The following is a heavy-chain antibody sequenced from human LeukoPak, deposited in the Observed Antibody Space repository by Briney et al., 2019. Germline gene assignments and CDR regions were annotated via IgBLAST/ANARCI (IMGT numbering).Heavy chain of an antibody. CDR2: ISAYNGNT. CDR3: ARDRRYYDSSGFLPFDL. D-gene: IGHD3-22*01. V-gene: IGHV1-18*01. Sequence: ASVKVSCKASGYTFTSYGISWVRQAPGQGLEWMGWISAYNGNTNYAQKLQGRVTMTTDTSTSTAYMELRSLRSDDTAVYYCARDRRYYDSSGFLPFDLWGRGTLVTVSS. J-gene: IGHJ2*01. CDR1: GYTFTSYG.